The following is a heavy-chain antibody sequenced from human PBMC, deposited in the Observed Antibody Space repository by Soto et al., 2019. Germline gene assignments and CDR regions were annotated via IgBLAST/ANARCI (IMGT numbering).Heavy chain of an antibody. V-gene: IGHV3-23*01. D-gene: IGHD2-21*02. Sequence: GGSLRLSCAASGFTFSTYAMGWVRQAPGKGLEWVSGISYTGGDTYYADSVRGRFTISRDNSKNTLYLQMNSLRAEDTAVYYCAKDWGRVTCSDYWGQGTLVTVSS. CDR2: ISYTGGDT. J-gene: IGHJ4*02. CDR1: GFTFSTYA. CDR3: AKDWGRVTCSDY.